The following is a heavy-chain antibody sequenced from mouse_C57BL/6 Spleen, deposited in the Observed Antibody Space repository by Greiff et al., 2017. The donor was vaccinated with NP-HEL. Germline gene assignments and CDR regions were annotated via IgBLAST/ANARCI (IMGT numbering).Heavy chain of an antibody. Sequence: EVQLVESGPGLVKPSQSLSLTCSVTGYSITSGYYWNWIRQFPGNKLEWMGYISYDGSNNYNPSLKNRISITRDTSKNQFFLKLNSVTTEDTATYYCARAYGYHFDYWGQGTTLTVSS. CDR2: ISYDGSN. CDR1: GYSITSGYY. D-gene: IGHD2-2*01. CDR3: ARAYGYHFDY. V-gene: IGHV3-6*01. J-gene: IGHJ2*01.